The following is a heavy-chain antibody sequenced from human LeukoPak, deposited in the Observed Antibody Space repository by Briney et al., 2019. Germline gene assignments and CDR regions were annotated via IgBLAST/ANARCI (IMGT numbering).Heavy chain of an antibody. CDR2: INPNSGDT. Sequence: ASVKVSCKASGGTFSSYAISWVRQAPGQGLEWMGRINPNSGDTNYAQKFQGRVTMTRDTSISTAYMELSRLRSDDTAVYYCARNYCSSTSCLFDYWGQGTLVSVSS. CDR3: ARNYCSSTSCLFDY. CDR1: GGTFSSYA. J-gene: IGHJ4*02. V-gene: IGHV1-2*06. D-gene: IGHD2-2*01.